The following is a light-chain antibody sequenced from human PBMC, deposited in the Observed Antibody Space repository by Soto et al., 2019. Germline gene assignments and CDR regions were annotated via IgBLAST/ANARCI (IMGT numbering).Light chain of an antibody. CDR2: GAS. CDR1: QSVSSSY. V-gene: IGKV3-20*01. J-gene: IGKJ5*01. CDR3: QQYGSSLLIT. Sequence: EIVLTQSPGTLSLSPGERATLSCRASQSVSSSYLAWYQQKPGQAPRLLIYGASSRATGIPDRFSGSGSGTYFTLTISRLEPEDFAVYYCQQYGSSLLITFGQGTRLEIK.